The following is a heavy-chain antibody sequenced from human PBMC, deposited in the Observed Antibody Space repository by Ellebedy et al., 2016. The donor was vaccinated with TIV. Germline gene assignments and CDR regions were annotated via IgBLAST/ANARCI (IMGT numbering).Heavy chain of an antibody. Sequence: GESLKISCTASGINLSPFAMGWVRQTPGKGLEWVSGILGSGRGITYSDSVKGRFTISRDNFKNTLYLQMNSLRADDTAVYYCAKDKVFGDSKWEKDVWGQGTTVTVSS. CDR1: GINLSPFA. J-gene: IGHJ6*02. V-gene: IGHV3-23*01. CDR3: AKDKVFGDSKWEKDV. D-gene: IGHD4-17*01. CDR2: ILGSGRGI.